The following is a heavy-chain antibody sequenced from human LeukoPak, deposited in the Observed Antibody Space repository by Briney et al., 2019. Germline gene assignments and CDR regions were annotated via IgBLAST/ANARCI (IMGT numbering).Heavy chain of an antibody. Sequence: SETLSLTCTVSGGSISSYYWGWIRQPPGKGLEWIGSIYYSGSTYYNPSLKSRVTISVDTSKSQFSLKLSSVTAADTAVYYCARHFGPSNPLYYYGSGNDYGMDVWGQGTTVTVSS. D-gene: IGHD3-10*01. CDR2: IYYSGST. CDR1: GGSISSYY. V-gene: IGHV4-39*01. CDR3: ARHFGPSNPLYYYGSGNDYGMDV. J-gene: IGHJ6*02.